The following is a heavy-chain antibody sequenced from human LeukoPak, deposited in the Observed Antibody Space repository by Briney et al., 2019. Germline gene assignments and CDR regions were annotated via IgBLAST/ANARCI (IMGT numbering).Heavy chain of an antibody. CDR3: ARRTYGGLDY. D-gene: IGHD4-23*01. CDR2: ISSSSSTI. Sequence: GGSLRLSCAASGFTFSSYAMSWVRQAPGKGLEWVSYISSSSSTIYYADSVKGRFTISRDNAKNSLYLQMNSLRDEDTAVYYCARRTYGGLDYWGQGTLVTVSS. V-gene: IGHV3-48*02. J-gene: IGHJ4*02. CDR1: GFTFSSYA.